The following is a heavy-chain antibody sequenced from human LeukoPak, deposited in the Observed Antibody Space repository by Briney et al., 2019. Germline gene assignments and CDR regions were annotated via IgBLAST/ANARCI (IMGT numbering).Heavy chain of an antibody. CDR3: ARDRVGATTNFDY. CDR2: IYSGGNT. Sequence: GGSLRLSCAASGFTVSSNYMSWVRQAPGKGLEWVSVIYSGGNTYYADSVKGRFTISRDNSKNTLYLQMNSLRAEDTAVYYCARDRVGATTNFDYWGQGTLVTVSS. J-gene: IGHJ4*02. V-gene: IGHV3-53*01. CDR1: GFTVSSNY. D-gene: IGHD1-26*01.